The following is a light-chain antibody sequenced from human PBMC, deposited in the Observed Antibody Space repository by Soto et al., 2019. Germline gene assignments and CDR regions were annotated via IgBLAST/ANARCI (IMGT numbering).Light chain of an antibody. Sequence: QSVLTQPASVSGSPGQSITISCTGSSSDVGGYDYVCWYQQYPGKAPKLIIYAVTDRPSGVSNRFSGSKSGNTASLIISGLQEEDEDEYYCSSYTTSSTVVFGGGTKLTVL. J-gene: IGLJ2*01. CDR2: AVT. CDR1: SSDVGGYDY. V-gene: IGLV2-14*03. CDR3: SSYTTSSTVV.